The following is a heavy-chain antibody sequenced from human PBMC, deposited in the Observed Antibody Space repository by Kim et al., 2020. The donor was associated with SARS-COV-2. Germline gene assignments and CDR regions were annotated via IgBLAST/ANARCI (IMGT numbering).Heavy chain of an antibody. D-gene: IGHD7-27*01. J-gene: IGHJ5*02. CDR3: AKDPKVLGIGWFDP. Sequence: ADSVKGRFTISRDNSKNTLYLQMNSLRAEDTAVYYCAKDPKVLGIGWFDPWGQGTLVTVSS. V-gene: IGHV3-23*01.